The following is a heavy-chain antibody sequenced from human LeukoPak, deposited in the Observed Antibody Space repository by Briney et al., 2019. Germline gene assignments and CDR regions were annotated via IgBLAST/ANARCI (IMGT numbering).Heavy chain of an antibody. CDR1: GFTFSSYT. D-gene: IGHD4-17*01. V-gene: IGHV3-21*01. J-gene: IGHJ3*02. CDR2: ISSGSSYI. CDR3: ARVNGEDAFDI. Sequence: GGSLRLSCAASGFTFSSYTMNWVRQAPGKGLEWVSIISSGSSYIHYADSVKGRFTISRDNAKNSLYLQMNSLRAEDTAVYYCARVNGEDAFDIWGRGTMVTVSP.